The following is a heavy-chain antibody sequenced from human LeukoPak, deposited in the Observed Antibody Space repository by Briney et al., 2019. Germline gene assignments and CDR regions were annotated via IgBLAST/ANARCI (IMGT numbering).Heavy chain of an antibody. Sequence: GRSLRLSCAASGFAFSTYSMIWVRQAPGKGLEWVSSISSTSAYIYYADSLKGRFTISRDNAKNSLYLQTNSLRAEDTAVYYCARGGYSHGRYYYYMDVWGIGTAVTVSS. J-gene: IGHJ6*03. CDR2: ISSTSAYI. D-gene: IGHD5-18*01. V-gene: IGHV3-21*06. CDR3: ARGGYSHGRYYYYMDV. CDR1: GFAFSTYS.